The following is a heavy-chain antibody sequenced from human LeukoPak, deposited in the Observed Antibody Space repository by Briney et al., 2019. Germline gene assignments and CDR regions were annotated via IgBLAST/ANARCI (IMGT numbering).Heavy chain of an antibody. CDR3: VEAVAGTYFDY. D-gene: IGHD6-19*01. CDR2: INPNSGGT. Sequence: RASVKVSCKASGYTFTGYYMHWVRQAPGQGLEWMGWINPNSGGTNYAQKFQGRVTMTRDTSINTAYMELSRLRSDDTAVYYCVEAVAGTYFDYWGQGTLVTVSS. V-gene: IGHV1-2*02. J-gene: IGHJ4*02. CDR1: GYTFTGYY.